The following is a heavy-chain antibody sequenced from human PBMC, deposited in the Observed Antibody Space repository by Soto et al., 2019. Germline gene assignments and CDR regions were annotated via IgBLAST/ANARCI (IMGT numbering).Heavy chain of an antibody. CDR3: ARDLTVYLLDY. CDR1: GFSLSTSGVG. D-gene: IGHD3-9*01. J-gene: IGHJ4*02. V-gene: IGHV2-5*02. Sequence: QITLKESGPTLVKPTQTLTLTCTFSGFSLSTSGVGVGWIRQPPGKALEWLALIYWDDDKRYSPSLKSRLTITKDTSKNQVVRTMTNMDPVDTATFYCARDLTVYLLDYWGQGTLVTVSS. CDR2: IYWDDDK.